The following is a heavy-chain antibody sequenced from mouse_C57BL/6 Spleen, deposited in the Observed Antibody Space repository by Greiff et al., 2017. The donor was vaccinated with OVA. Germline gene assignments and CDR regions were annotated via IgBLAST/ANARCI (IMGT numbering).Heavy chain of an antibody. CDR3: ARGVDSYYFDF. J-gene: IGHJ2*01. D-gene: IGHD1-1*02. CDR2: INPSSGYT. CDR1: GYTFTSYW. V-gene: IGHV1-7*01. Sequence: QVQLQQSGAELAKPGASVKLSCKASGYTFTSYWMHWVKQRPGQGLEWIGYINPSSGYTKYNQKCKDKATLTADKSSSTAYMQLSSLTYEDAAVYYCARGVDSYYFDFWGQGTTLTVSS.